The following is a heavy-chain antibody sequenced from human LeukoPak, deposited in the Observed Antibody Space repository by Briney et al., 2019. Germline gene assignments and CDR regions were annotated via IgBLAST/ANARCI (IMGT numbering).Heavy chain of an antibody. D-gene: IGHD2-2*01. V-gene: IGHV1-18*01. J-gene: IGHJ5*02. CDR2: ISAYNGNT. CDR3: ARDPFQAGYQLPEGTRWFDP. CDR1: GYTFTSYG. Sequence: ASVKVSCKASGYTFTSYGISWVRQAPGQGLEWMGWISAYNGNTNYAQKLQGRVTMTTDTSTSTAYMELRSLRSDDTAVYYCARDPFQAGYQLPEGTRWFDPWGQGTLVTVSS.